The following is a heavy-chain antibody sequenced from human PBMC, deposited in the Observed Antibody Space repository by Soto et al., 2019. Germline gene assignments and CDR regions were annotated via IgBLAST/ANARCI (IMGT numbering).Heavy chain of an antibody. CDR3: VWPLTATGWFDP. V-gene: IGHV3-7*03. D-gene: IGHD2-21*01. CDR2: ITEDGSEK. J-gene: IGHJ5*02. Sequence: GGSLRLSCVASASTFSGHWMTWVRQSPGKGLEWVANITEDGSEKYYVDSVKGRFTISRDNDKKSLYLQMSSLRAEDTAVYYCVWPLTATGWFDPWGHGTLVTVSS. CDR1: ASTFSGHW.